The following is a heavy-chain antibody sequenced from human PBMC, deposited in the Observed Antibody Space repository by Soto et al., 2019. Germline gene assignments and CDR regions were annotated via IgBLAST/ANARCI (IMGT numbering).Heavy chain of an antibody. J-gene: IGHJ4*02. V-gene: IGHV3-74*01. CDR1: GFTFSRHW. CDR3: VRGTTDWYGVDF. Sequence: EVQLVESGGGLVQPGGSLRLSCAVSGFTFSRHWMHWVRQAPGKGLQWLSRISTGSGTNYADFVEGRFTISRANTKNMLFLQMNSLRGEDTAQYYCVRGTTDWYGVDFWGRGTLVTVSS. D-gene: IGHD3-10*01. CDR2: ISTGSGT.